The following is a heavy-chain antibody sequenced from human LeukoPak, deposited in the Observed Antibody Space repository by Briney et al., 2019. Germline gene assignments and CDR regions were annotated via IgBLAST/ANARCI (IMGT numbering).Heavy chain of an antibody. CDR3: TGVSRSSWYDY. CDR1: GFTFSNAW. CDR2: IKSKTDGGTP. D-gene: IGHD6-13*01. Sequence: GGSLRLSCAASGFTFSNAWMSWVRQAPGKGLEWVGRIKSKTDGGTPDYAAPVKGRFTISRDDSKDTLYLQMNSLKTEDTAVYYCTGVSRSSWYDYWGQGTLVTVSS. V-gene: IGHV3-15*01. J-gene: IGHJ5*01.